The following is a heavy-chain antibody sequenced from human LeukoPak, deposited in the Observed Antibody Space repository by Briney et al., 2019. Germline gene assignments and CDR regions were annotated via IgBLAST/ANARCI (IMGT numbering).Heavy chain of an antibody. CDR3: ARGCRVVPGVHNVGMTSYYNGMDV. D-gene: IGHD2-2*01. V-gene: IGHV1-46*01. CDR2: INPSGGDT. J-gene: IGHJ6*02. CDR1: GYTFTGYY. Sequence: GASVKVPCKASGYTFTGYYMHWVRQAPGQGLEWMGRINPSGGDTSYAQKFQGRVTTTRDPSTSTVYMEVVSLRPVDTAVYYCARGCRVVPGVHNVGMTSYYNGMDVWGQGTTVTVSS.